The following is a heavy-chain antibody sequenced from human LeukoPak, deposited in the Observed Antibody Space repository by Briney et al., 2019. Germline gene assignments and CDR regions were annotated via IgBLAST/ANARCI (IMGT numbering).Heavy chain of an antibody. CDR2: ISSSGSTI. V-gene: IGHV3-48*03. CDR3: VKDRYCPEVTCFGGGFEY. CDR1: GFTFSSYE. Sequence: GGSLRLSCAASGFTFSSYEMNWVRQAPGKGLEWVSYISSSGSTIYYADSVKGRFTISRDNSKNTLYLRLNSLRVEDTATYYCVKDRYCPEVTCFGGGFEYWGQGTLVVVSS. J-gene: IGHJ4*02. D-gene: IGHD2-8*02.